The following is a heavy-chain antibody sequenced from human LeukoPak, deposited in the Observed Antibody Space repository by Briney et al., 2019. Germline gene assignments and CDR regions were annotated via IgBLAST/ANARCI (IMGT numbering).Heavy chain of an antibody. J-gene: IGHJ2*01. Sequence: SETLFLTCAVYGGSFSGCYWSWIRQPPGKGLEWIGEINHSGSTNYNPSLKSRVTISVDTSKNQFSLKLSSVTAADTAVYYCARATVTTGRRYFDLWGRGTLGTVSS. D-gene: IGHD4-17*01. CDR3: ARATVTTGRRYFDL. CDR2: INHSGST. V-gene: IGHV4-34*01. CDR1: GGSFSGCY.